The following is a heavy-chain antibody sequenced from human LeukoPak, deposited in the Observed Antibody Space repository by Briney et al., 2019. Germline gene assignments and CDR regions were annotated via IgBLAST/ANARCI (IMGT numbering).Heavy chain of an antibody. J-gene: IGHJ4*02. Sequence: GGSLRLSCAASGFTFSNALMSWVRQAPGKGLEWVGRIKSKTDGGTTDYAAPVKGRFTISRDDSKNTLYLQMNSLKTEDTAVYYCTTGATMVRGVIGYWGQGTLVTVSS. CDR3: TTGATMVRGVIGY. V-gene: IGHV3-15*01. CDR2: IKSKTDGGTT. D-gene: IGHD3-10*01. CDR1: GFTFSNAL.